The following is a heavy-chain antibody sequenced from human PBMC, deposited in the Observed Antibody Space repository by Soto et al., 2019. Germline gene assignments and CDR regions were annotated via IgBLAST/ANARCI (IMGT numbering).Heavy chain of an antibody. J-gene: IGHJ6*02. Sequence: QVQLQESGPGLVKPSQTLSLTCTVSGGSISSGGYYWSWIRQHPGKGLEWIGYIYYSGSTYYNPSLKSRVTISVDTSKNQFSLKLSSVTAADTAVYYCARTHSSSWYEGYYYYGMDVWGQGTTVTVSS. V-gene: IGHV4-31*03. CDR2: IYYSGST. CDR3: ARTHSSSWYEGYYYYGMDV. CDR1: GGSISSGGYY. D-gene: IGHD6-13*01.